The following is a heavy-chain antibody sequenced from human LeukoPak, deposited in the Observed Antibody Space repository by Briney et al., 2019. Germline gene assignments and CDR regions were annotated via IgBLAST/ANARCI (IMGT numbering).Heavy chain of an antibody. V-gene: IGHV4-39*01. D-gene: IGHD6-13*01. CDR3: AREAAAGIGY. CDR1: GGSISSSSYS. J-gene: IGHJ4*02. Sequence: SETLSLTCTVSGGSISSSSYSWGWIRQPPGKGLEWIGSIYCSGSTYYNPSLKSRVTISVDTSKNQFSLKLSSVTAADTAVYYCAREAAAGIGYWGQGTLVTVSS. CDR2: IYCSGST.